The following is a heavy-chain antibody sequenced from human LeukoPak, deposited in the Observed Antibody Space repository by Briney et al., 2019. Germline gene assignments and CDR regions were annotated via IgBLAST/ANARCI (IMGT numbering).Heavy chain of an antibody. CDR1: GYTFTGYY. CDR2: INSNSGGT. J-gene: IGHJ4*02. D-gene: IGHD6-19*01. Sequence: ASVKVSCKASGYTFTGYYMHWVRQAPGQGLEWMGWINSNSGGTNYAQKFQGRVTMTRDTSISTAYMELSSLRSDDTAVYYCARELFIAVAGPNDYWGQGTLVTVSS. V-gene: IGHV1-2*02. CDR3: ARELFIAVAGPNDY.